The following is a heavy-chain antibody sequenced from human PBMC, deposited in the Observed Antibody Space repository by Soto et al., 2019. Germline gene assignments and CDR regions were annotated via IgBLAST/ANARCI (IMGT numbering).Heavy chain of an antibody. D-gene: IGHD1-1*01. CDR1: GGTFSSYA. J-gene: IGHJ6*02. V-gene: IGHV1-69*13. Sequence: ASVKVSCKASGGTFSSYAISWVRQAPGQGLEWMGGIIPIFGTANYAQKFQGRVTITADESTSTAYMELSSLRSEDTAVYYCARGTWNDEYYYYYGMDVWGQGTTVTV. CDR2: IIPIFGTA. CDR3: ARGTWNDEYYYYYGMDV.